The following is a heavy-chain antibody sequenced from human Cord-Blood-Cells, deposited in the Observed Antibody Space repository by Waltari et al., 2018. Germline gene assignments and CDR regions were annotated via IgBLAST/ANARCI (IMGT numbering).Heavy chain of an antibody. CDR2: IIPIFGTA. CDR3: ARDWGTGDYFDY. V-gene: IGHV1-69*01. CDR1: GGTLSSYA. J-gene: IGHJ4*02. Sequence: QVPLVQTGAEVKKPGSSVEVSCKAAGGTLSSYAISWVLQAPGQGLEWMGGIIPIFGTANYAQKFQGRVTITADESTSTAYMELSSLRSEDTAVYYCARDWGTGDYFDYWGQGTLVTVSS. D-gene: IGHD3-16*01.